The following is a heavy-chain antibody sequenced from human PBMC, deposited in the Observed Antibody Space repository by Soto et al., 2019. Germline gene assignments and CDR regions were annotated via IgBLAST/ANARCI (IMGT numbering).Heavy chain of an antibody. J-gene: IGHJ6*02. V-gene: IGHV3-33*01. D-gene: IGHD3-10*01. CDR2: IWYDGSNK. CDR1: GFTFSSYG. Sequence: GGSLRLSCAASGFTFSSYGMHWVRQAPGKGLEWVAVIWYDGSNKYYADSVKGRFTISRDNSKNTLYLQMNSLRAEDTAVYYCARDPTITMVRGGYYYYYGMDVWGQGTTVTVSS. CDR3: ARDPTITMVRGGYYYYYGMDV.